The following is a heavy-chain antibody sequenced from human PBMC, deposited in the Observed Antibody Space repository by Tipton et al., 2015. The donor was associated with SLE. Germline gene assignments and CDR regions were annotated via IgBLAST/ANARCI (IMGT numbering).Heavy chain of an antibody. CDR1: GYSISSGYY. D-gene: IGHD1-26*01. CDR2: IYHSGST. J-gene: IGHJ6*03. Sequence: TLSLTCAVSGYSISSGYYWGWIRQPPGKGLEWIGSIYHSGSTYYNPSLKSRVTISVDTSKNQFSLKLSSVTAADTAVYYCARDRRVAPYYYYYYMDVWGKGTTVTVSS. V-gene: IGHV4-38-2*02. CDR3: ARDRRVAPYYYYYYMDV.